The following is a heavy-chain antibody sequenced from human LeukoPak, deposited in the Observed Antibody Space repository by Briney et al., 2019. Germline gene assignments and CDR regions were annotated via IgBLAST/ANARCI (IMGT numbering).Heavy chain of an antibody. CDR2: IYYSGST. V-gene: IGHV4-59*01. CDR3: ASQSLYYYDSSGMQEYFQH. CDR1: GGSISSYY. Sequence: SETLSLTCTVSGGSISSYYWSWIRQPPGKGLEWIGYIYYSGSTNYNPSLKSRVTISVDTSKNQFPLKLSSVTAADTAVYYCASQSLYYYDSSGMQEYFQHWGQGTLVTVSS. J-gene: IGHJ1*01. D-gene: IGHD3-22*01.